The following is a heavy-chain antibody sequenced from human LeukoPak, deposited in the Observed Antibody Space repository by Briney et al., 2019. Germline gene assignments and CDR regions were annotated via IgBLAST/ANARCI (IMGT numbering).Heavy chain of an antibody. CDR3: AQWSRYFDY. D-gene: IGHD1-26*01. V-gene: IGHV3-23*01. CDR1: GFTFSSYG. J-gene: IGHJ4*02. CDR2: ISGSGGST. Sequence: GGTLRLSCAASGFTFSSYGMSWVRQAPGKGLEWVSAISGSGGSTYYADSVKGRFTISRDNSKNTLYLQMNSLRAVDTALYFCAQWSRYFDYWGQGTLVTVSS.